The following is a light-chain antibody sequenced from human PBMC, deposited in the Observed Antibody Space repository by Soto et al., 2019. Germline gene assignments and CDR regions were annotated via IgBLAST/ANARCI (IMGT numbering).Light chain of an antibody. V-gene: IGLV2-14*01. CDR2: DVS. CDR3: SSYTSSPHVV. J-gene: IGLJ2*01. Sequence: QSALTQPASVSGSPGQSITISFTGTSSDVGGYNYVSWYQQHPGKAPKLMIYDVSNRPSGVSNRFSGSKSGNTASLTISGLQAEDEADYYCSSYTSSPHVVFGGGTKVTVL. CDR1: SSDVGGYNY.